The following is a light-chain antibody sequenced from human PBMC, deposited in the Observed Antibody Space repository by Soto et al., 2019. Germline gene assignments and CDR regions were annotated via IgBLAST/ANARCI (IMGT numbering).Light chain of an antibody. CDR3: QQYYNTPLFT. V-gene: IGKV4-1*01. J-gene: IGKJ3*01. Sequence: DIVMTQSPDSLAVSLGERATINCKSSQSVLYNSNNKNYLAWYQQKPGQPPTLLIYLASTRESGVPDRFSGSGSGTEFTLTISSLQAEDVAVYYCQQYYNTPLFTFGPGTKVDIK. CDR2: LAS. CDR1: QSVLYNSNNKNY.